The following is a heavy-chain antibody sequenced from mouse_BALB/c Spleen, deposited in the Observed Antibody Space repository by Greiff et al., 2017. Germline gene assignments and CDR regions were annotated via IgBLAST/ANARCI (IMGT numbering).Heavy chain of an antibody. Sequence: EVKLVESGAELVKPGASVKLSCTASGFNIKDTYMHWVKQRPEQGLEWIGRIDPANGNTKYDPKFQGKATITADTSSNTAYLQLSSLTSEDTAVYYCARAGDYDLFFDYWGQGTTLTVSS. D-gene: IGHD2-4*01. CDR2: IDPANGNT. V-gene: IGHV14-3*02. CDR3: ARAGDYDLFFDY. CDR1: GFNIKDTY. J-gene: IGHJ2*01.